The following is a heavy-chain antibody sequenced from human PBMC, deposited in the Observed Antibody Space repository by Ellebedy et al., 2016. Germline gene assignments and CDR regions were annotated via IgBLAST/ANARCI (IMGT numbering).Heavy chain of an antibody. J-gene: IGHJ4*02. CDR2: IYYSGST. CDR3: ARVNSSGWMD. CDR1: GGSISSYY. D-gene: IGHD6-19*01. Sequence: SETLSLTCTVSGGSISSYYWSWIRQPPGKGPEWIGYIYYSGSTNYNPSLKSRVTISVDTSKNQFSLKLSSVTAADTAVYYCARVNSSGWMDWGQGTLVTVSS. V-gene: IGHV4-59*01.